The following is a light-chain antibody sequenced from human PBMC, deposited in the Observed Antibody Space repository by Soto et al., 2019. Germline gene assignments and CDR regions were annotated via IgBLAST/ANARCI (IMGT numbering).Light chain of an antibody. J-gene: IGKJ2*01. Sequence: EILMTQSPATLSVSPGERATLSCRGSQSVGSNLAWYQQKPGQAPRLLIYGASTRATDIPDRFTGSGSGTEFTLTISSLQSEDFAVYYCQQYGSSPYTVGLGTKVDSK. CDR1: QSVGSN. V-gene: IGKV3-15*01. CDR3: QQYGSSPYT. CDR2: GAS.